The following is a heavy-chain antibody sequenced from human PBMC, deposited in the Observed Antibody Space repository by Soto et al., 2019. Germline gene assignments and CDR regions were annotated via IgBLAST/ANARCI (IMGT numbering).Heavy chain of an antibody. V-gene: IGHV4-30-4*01. CDR2: IYYSGST. CDR1: GGSISSGDYY. CDR3: ARGPSNTVTTGRFFDY. Sequence: PSETLSLTCTVSGGSISSGDYYWSWIRQPPGKGLEWIGYIYYSGSTYYNPSLKSRVTISVDTSKNQFSLKLSSVTAADTAVYYCARGPSNTVTTGRFFDYWGQGTLVTVSS. J-gene: IGHJ4*02. D-gene: IGHD4-17*01.